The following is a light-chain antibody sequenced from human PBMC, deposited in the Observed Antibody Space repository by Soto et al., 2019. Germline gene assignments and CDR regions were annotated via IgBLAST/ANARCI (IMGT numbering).Light chain of an antibody. CDR1: QSVSNN. V-gene: IGKV3-15*01. CDR3: QQYNNWPRWA. Sequence: EIVVRQSAATLYVSPVESATLSCRASQSVSNNLAWYQQRHCQAPRLLFYAASTRATGIPARFSGSGSGTEFTLTISILQSEDFAVYFCQQYNNWPRWAFGQGTKVDI. J-gene: IGKJ1*01. CDR2: AAS.